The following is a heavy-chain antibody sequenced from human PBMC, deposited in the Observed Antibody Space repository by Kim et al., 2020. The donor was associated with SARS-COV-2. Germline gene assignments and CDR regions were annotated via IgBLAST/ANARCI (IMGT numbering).Heavy chain of an antibody. CDR2: ISSSSSYI. CDR3: ARDFYYGDRVYWYFDL. Sequence: GGSLRLSCAASGFTFSSYSMNWVRQAPGKGLEWVSSISSSSSYIYYADSVKGRFTISRDNAKNSLYLQMNSLRAEDTAVYYCARDFYYGDRVYWYFDLWGRGTLVTVSS. V-gene: IGHV3-21*01. J-gene: IGHJ2*01. CDR1: GFTFSSYS. D-gene: IGHD4-17*01.